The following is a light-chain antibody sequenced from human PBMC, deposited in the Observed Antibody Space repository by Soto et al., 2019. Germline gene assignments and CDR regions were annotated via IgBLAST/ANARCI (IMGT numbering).Light chain of an antibody. CDR3: QQYGTSPT. Sequence: EIVLTQSPGTLSLSPGERAILSCRASQSLSSSFLAWYQQKPGQAPKLLIHGASWRATAIPDRFSGSGSGTDFTLTISRLEPEDFAVYYCQQYGTSPTFGQGTKVDIK. V-gene: IGKV3-20*01. J-gene: IGKJ1*01. CDR2: GAS. CDR1: QSLSSSF.